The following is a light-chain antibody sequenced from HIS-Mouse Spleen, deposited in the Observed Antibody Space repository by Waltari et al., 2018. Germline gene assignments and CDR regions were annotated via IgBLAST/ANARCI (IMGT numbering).Light chain of an antibody. CDR3: QQYYSTLYT. CDR1: KSVLSSSNNKNY. Sequence: DIVMTQSPDSLAVSLGERATINCKSSKSVLSSSNNKNYLAWYQQKPGQPPKLLIYGASTRESGVPDRFSGSGSGTDFTLTISSLQAEDVAVYYCQQYYSTLYTFGQGTKLEIK. V-gene: IGKV4-1*01. CDR2: GAS. J-gene: IGKJ2*01.